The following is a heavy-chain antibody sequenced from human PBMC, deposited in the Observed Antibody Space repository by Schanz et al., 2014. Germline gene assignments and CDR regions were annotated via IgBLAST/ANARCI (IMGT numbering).Heavy chain of an antibody. Sequence: EVQLLESGGALVQPGGSLRLSCAASGFTFSSYAMSWVRQAPGKGLEWISAISGSGVSTHYADSVKGRFTISRDNSKNTLYLQVNSLRAEDTAVYYCAKHVRSLTGNDYWGQGTLVTVSS. D-gene: IGHD3-9*01. CDR2: ISGSGVST. CDR1: GFTFSSYA. J-gene: IGHJ4*02. CDR3: AKHVRSLTGNDY. V-gene: IGHV3-23*01.